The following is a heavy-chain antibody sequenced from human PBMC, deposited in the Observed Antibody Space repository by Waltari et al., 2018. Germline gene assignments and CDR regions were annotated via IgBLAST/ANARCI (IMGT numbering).Heavy chain of an antibody. J-gene: IGHJ6*02. V-gene: IGHV1-2*06. CDR1: GYTVPGYY. Sequence: QVQLVQSGTEVKKPGASVTVSCKASGYTVPGYYMHWVRPAAGQGLEWMGRINPTSGGTNYAQKFQGSVTMTRDTSISTAYMELSRLRSDDTAVYYWARDDYIWGSYRLYGMDVWGQGTTVTVSS. D-gene: IGHD3-16*02. CDR2: INPTSGGT. CDR3: ARDDYIWGSYRLYGMDV.